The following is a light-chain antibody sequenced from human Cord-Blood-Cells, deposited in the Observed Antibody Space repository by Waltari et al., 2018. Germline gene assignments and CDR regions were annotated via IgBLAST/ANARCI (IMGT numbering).Light chain of an antibody. V-gene: IGKV6-21*02. CDR1: QSIGSS. Sequence: EIVLTQSPDFQSVTPKEKVTITCRPRQSIGSSLHWYRQKQDQSPKLPIKYAYQSISGVPSRFSGSRSATDFTLTINSLEAEDAATYYCHQSSSLPQPFGQGTKVEIK. CDR3: HQSSSLPQP. CDR2: YAY. J-gene: IGKJ1*01.